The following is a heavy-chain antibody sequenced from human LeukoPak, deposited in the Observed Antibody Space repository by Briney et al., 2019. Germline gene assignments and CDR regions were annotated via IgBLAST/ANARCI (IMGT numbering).Heavy chain of an antibody. CDR2: ISYNGGFI. J-gene: IGHJ4*02. CDR3: AKVRGKYSSHFFFDY. CDR1: GFTFDDYA. Sequence: GGSLRLSGAGSGFTFDDYAMHWVRQAPGKGLEWLSIISYNGGFIDYADSVKGRFTISRDNAKNSLYLQLDSLRAEDTAIYYCAKVRGKYSSHFFFDYWGQGTLVTVSS. V-gene: IGHV3-9*01. D-gene: IGHD6-19*01.